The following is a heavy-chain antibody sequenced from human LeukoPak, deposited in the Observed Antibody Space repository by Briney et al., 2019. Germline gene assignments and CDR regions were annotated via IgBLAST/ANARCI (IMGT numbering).Heavy chain of an antibody. V-gene: IGHV1-69*13. CDR2: IIPIFGTA. Sequence: GASVKVSCKASGGTFSSYAISWVRQAPGQGLEWMGGIIPIFGTANYAQKFQGRVTITADGSTSTAYMELSSLRSEDTAVYYCAGEVVVAEGNWFDPWGQGTLVTVSS. CDR1: GGTFSSYA. J-gene: IGHJ5*02. D-gene: IGHD6-19*01. CDR3: AGEVVVAEGNWFDP.